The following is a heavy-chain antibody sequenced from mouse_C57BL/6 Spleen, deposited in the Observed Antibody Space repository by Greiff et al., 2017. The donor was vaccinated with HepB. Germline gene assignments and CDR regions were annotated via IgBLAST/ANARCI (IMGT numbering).Heavy chain of an antibody. CDR2: IYPGDGDT. J-gene: IGHJ2*01. CDR3: ARKGADNFDY. V-gene: IGHV1-82*01. Sequence: VQLVESGPELVKPGASVKISCKASGYAFSSSWMNWVKQRPGKGLEWIGRIYPGDGDTNYNGKFKGKATLTADKSSSTAYMQLSSLTSEDSAVYFCARKGADNFDYWGQGTTLTVSS. CDR1: GYAFSSSW. D-gene: IGHD3-2*01.